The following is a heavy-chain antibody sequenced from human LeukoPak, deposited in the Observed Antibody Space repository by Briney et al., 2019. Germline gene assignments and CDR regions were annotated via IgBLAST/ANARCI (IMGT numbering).Heavy chain of an antibody. J-gene: IGHJ3*01. D-gene: IGHD6-6*01. V-gene: IGHV3-7*03. Sequence: GGSLRLSCAVSGFTFSGFWMSWSRQAPGKGLEWVASINSDGSEGYYADVVKGRFTISRDNAKNSLYLQINSLRAEDTAVYYCARSSYSSSSSVWGRGTMVTVSS. CDR3: ARSSYSSSSSV. CDR2: INSDGSEG. CDR1: GFTFSGFW.